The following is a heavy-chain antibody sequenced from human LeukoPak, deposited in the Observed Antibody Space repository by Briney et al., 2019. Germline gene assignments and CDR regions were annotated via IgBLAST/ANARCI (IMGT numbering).Heavy chain of an antibody. CDR1: GGSISDYY. CDR2: IYYSGST. Sequence: SETLSLTCTVSGGSISDYYWNWIRQPPGKGLEWIGYIYYSGSTTYNPSLKSRVTMSVDTAKNQFSLTVRSVTAADTAVYHCARGDFCSKSNCYLRPMDVWGKGTTVSVSS. J-gene: IGHJ6*03. V-gene: IGHV4-59*01. D-gene: IGHD3-3*01. CDR3: ARGDFCSKSNCYLRPMDV.